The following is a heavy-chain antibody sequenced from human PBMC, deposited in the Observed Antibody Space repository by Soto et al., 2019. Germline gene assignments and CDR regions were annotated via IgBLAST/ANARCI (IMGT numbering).Heavy chain of an antibody. Sequence: EVQLVESGGGLVQPGGSLRLSCVASGFTFSTYEMQWVRQAPGKGLEWVSYISNSGRTIYYADSVKGRFTISRDNAKDSLFLQMDSLRAEDTAVYYCASPLVTAPHDAFEIWGQGTMVTVSS. V-gene: IGHV3-48*03. CDR1: GFTFSTYE. D-gene: IGHD2-21*02. CDR2: ISNSGRTI. J-gene: IGHJ3*02. CDR3: ASPLVTAPHDAFEI.